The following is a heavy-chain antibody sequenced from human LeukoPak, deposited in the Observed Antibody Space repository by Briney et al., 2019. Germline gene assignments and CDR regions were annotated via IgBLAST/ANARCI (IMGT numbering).Heavy chain of an antibody. Sequence: PSETLSLTCAVYGGSFSGNYWSWVRQPPGKGLEWIGEINHSGSTNYNPSLKSRVTMSVDTSKNQFSLKLSSVTAADTAVYYCARGETTVTTFDYWGQGTLVTVSS. CDR3: ARGETTVTTFDY. CDR1: GGSFSGNY. CDR2: INHSGST. J-gene: IGHJ4*02. V-gene: IGHV4-34*01. D-gene: IGHD4-17*01.